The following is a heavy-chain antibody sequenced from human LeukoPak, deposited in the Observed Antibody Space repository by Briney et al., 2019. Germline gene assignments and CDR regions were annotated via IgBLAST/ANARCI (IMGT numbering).Heavy chain of an antibody. J-gene: IGHJ4*02. CDR1: GFPFNAYW. CDR3: SRDLRGRDDY. D-gene: IGHD5-24*01. Sequence: GGSLRLSCAASGFPFNAYWMTWVRQAPGKGLVWVSRINEGGSVTDYADSVKGRFTISRDNAKNTLYLEMNSLRAEDTAVYYCSRDLRGRDDYWGQGTLVSVSS. CDR2: INEGGSVT. V-gene: IGHV3-74*01.